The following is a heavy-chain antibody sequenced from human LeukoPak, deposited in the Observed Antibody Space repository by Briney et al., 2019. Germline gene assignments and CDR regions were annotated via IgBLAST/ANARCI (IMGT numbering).Heavy chain of an antibody. V-gene: IGHV4-61*02. CDR3: ARAKPYTNGSFGYYMDV. CDR1: GGSISSSTYY. CDR2: ISPSGST. D-gene: IGHD6-19*01. J-gene: IGHJ6*03. Sequence: SQTLSLTCTVSGGSISSSTYYWTWIRQPAGKALEWIGRISPSGSTTYNPSLKSRVTISADTSKNQFSLKLSSVTAADTAVYYCARAKPYTNGSFGYYMDVWGRGTTVIVSS.